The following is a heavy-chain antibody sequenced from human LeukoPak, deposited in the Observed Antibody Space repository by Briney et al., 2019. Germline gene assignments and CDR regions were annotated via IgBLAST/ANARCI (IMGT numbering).Heavy chain of an antibody. J-gene: IGHJ3*02. V-gene: IGHV1-2*02. CDR3: ATSQPEGDIGGYWDDAFDI. CDR1: GYTFTGYY. CDR2: INPNSGGT. Sequence: GASVKVSCKASGYTFTGYYMHWVRQAPGQGLEWMGWINPNSGGTNYAQKFQGRVTMTRDTSISTAYMELSRLRSDDTAVYYCATSQPEGDIGGYWDDAFDIWGQGTMVTVSS. D-gene: IGHD3-22*01.